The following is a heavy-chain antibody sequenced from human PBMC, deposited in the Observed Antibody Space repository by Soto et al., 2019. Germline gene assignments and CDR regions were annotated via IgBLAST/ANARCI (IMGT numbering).Heavy chain of an antibody. CDR1: GFTFSSYG. V-gene: IGHV3-33*01. CDR2: IWYDGSNK. CDR3: ARTRYGDYGYYYYYGMDV. J-gene: IGHJ6*02. D-gene: IGHD4-17*01. Sequence: HPGGSLRLSCAASGFTFSSYGMHWVRQAPGKGLEWVAVIWYDGSNKYYADSVKGRFTISRDNSKNTLYLQMNSLRAEDTAVYYCARTRYGDYGYYYYYGMDVWGQGTTVTVSS.